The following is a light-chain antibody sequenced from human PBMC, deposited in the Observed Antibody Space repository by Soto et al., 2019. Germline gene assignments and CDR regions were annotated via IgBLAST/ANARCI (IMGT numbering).Light chain of an antibody. CDR2: LAS. J-gene: IGKJ1*01. Sequence: DIQMTQSPSTLSAFVGDRVTITCRASQTISTSLAWYQQKPGKAPKLLIYLASTLQSGVPARFSGSGSATEFILPISSLQPDDFAIYYCQQDGTSSRTFGQGTKVEIK. CDR3: QQDGTSSRT. V-gene: IGKV1-5*03. CDR1: QTISTS.